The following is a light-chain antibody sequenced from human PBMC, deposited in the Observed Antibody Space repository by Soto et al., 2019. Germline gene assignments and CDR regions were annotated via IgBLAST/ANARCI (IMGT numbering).Light chain of an antibody. V-gene: IGKV3-20*01. CDR2: NAF. Sequence: EVVLTQSPGTLSLSPGERGTLSCRASQRVGNDFLAWFQQKPGQAPRLLIYNAFSRATGIPDRFSGSGSGTDFTLTVSRLEPDDFAVYYCQQYAYSPQTFGQGTRLEIK. CDR1: QRVGNDF. J-gene: IGKJ5*01. CDR3: QQYAYSPQT.